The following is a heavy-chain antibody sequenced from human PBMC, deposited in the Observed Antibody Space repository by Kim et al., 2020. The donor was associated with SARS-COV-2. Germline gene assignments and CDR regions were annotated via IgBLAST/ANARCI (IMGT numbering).Heavy chain of an antibody. CDR1: GFTFSSYS. CDR2: ISSSSSYI. Sequence: GGSLRLSCAASGFTFSSYSMNWVRQAPGKGLEWVSSISSSSSYIYYADSVKGRFTISRDNAKNSLYLQMNSLRAEDTAVYYCARDFRGVNYFDYWGQGTLVTVSS. CDR3: ARDFRGVNYFDY. D-gene: IGHD2-8*01. V-gene: IGHV3-21*01. J-gene: IGHJ4*02.